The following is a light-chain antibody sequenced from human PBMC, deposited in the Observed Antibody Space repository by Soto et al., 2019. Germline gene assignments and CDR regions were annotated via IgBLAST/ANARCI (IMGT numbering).Light chain of an antibody. CDR2: AAS. CDR3: QQCYSTHLT. CDR1: QSISSY. V-gene: IGKV1-39*01. J-gene: IGKJ4*01. Sequence: DIQMTQSPSSLSASVGDRVTITFRASQSISSYLNWYQQKPGKAPKLLIYAASSLQSGVPSRFSGSGCGRDLAVAISTLQAGDFTTYYCQQCYSTHLTVGGWTTGDIK.